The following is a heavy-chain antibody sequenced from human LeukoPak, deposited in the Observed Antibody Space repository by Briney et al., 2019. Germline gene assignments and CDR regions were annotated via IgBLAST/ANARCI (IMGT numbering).Heavy chain of an antibody. V-gene: IGHV5-51*01. J-gene: IGHJ3*02. CDR1: GYSFTDYW. CDR2: IYPGDSET. D-gene: IGHD3-22*01. CDR3: ARHPRLSMIVVVTPDAFDI. Sequence: GESLKISCKGSGYSFTDYWIGWVRQMPGKGLEWMGTIYPGDSETRYGPSFQGQVTISADKSISTAYMQWSSLKASDTAMYYCARHPRLSMIVVVTPDAFDIWGQGTLVTVSS.